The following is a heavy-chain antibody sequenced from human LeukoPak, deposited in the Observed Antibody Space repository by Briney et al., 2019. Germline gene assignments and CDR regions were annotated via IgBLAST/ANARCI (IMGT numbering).Heavy chain of an antibody. V-gene: IGHV3-21*01. J-gene: IGHJ4*02. Sequence: GGSLRLSCAASGFTFSSYSMNWVRQAPGKGLEWVSSISSSSSYIYYADSVKGRFTISRGNAKNSLYLQMNSLRAEDTAVYYCARDEYDNYYFDYWGQGTLVTVSS. CDR3: ARDEYDNYYFDY. CDR1: GFTFSSYS. CDR2: ISSSSSYI. D-gene: IGHD3-22*01.